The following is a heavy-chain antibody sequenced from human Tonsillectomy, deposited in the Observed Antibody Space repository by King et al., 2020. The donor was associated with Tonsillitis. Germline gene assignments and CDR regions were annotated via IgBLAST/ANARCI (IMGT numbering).Heavy chain of an antibody. V-gene: IGHV4-39*01. CDR1: GVSISSSYY. CDR3: ARPEYSKSYAFDN. CDR2: IYYSGTA. Sequence: QLQASGPGLVKPSETLSLTCNVSGVSISSSYYWGWIRQPPGKGLEWIGSIYYSGTAYYNPSLKSRVIISLDTSKNQFSLNLTSVTAADTGVYYCARPEYSKSYAFDNWGQGTLVTVSS. J-gene: IGHJ4*02. D-gene: IGHD2/OR15-2a*01.